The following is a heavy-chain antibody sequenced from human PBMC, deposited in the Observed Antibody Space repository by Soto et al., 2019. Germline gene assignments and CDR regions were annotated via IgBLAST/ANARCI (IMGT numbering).Heavy chain of an antibody. J-gene: IGHJ4*02. Sequence: VQLVESGGGVVQPGRSLRLSCAASGFTFSNYAIHWVRQAPGKGLEWVAVLSYDGNNKHYADSVKGRFTISRDNSKNTLYLQMNSLRAEDTAVYYCARGRFGDAAMVTNYFDYWGQGTLVTVSS. CDR2: LSYDGNNK. D-gene: IGHD5-18*01. CDR3: ARGRFGDAAMVTNYFDY. V-gene: IGHV3-30-3*01. CDR1: GFTFSNYA.